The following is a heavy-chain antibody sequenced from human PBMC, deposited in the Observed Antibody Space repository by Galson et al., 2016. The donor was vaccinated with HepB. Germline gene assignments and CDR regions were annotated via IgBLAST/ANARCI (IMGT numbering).Heavy chain of an antibody. J-gene: IGHJ4*02. D-gene: IGHD4-11*01. CDR2: VSPYNGNT. Sequence: SVKVSCKASGYTFIDYGITWVRQAPGQGLEWMGWVSPYNGNTYYAQKVQGRVTMTTDTSTNTAYMALRNLRSDGTAVYYCARDPIAHDYGNYEIVDYWGQGTLVTVSS. CDR1: GYTFIDYG. CDR3: ARDPIAHDYGNYEIVDY. V-gene: IGHV1-18*01.